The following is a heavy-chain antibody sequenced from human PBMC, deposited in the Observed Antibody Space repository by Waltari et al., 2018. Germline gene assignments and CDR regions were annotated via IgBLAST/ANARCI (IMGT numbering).Heavy chain of an antibody. V-gene: IGHV3-30-3*01. Sequence: QVQLVESGGGVVQPGRSLRLSCAASGFTFSSYAMHWVRQAPGKGPGWVAVISYDGSNKYYADSVKGRFTISRDNSKNTLYLQMNSLRAEDTAVYYCARDPGRALFDYWGQGTLVTVSS. D-gene: IGHD2-15*01. CDR2: ISYDGSNK. J-gene: IGHJ4*02. CDR1: GFTFSSYA. CDR3: ARDPGRALFDY.